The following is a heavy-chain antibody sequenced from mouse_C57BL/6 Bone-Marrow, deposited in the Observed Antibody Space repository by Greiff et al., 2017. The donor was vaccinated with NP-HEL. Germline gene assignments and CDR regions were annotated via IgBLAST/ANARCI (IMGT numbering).Heavy chain of an antibody. CDR1: GFSFNTYA. CDR2: IRSRSNNYAT. V-gene: IGHV10-1*01. D-gene: IGHD1-1*01. J-gene: IGHJ4*01. Sequence: EVQVVESGGGLVQPKGSLKLSCAASGFSFNTYAMNWVRQAPGKGLEWVARIRSRSNNYATYYADSVTDRFTISRDDSESMLYLQMNNLRAEDTAMYYCGSAYGSRYAMDYWGQGTSVTVSS. CDR3: GSAYGSRYAMDY.